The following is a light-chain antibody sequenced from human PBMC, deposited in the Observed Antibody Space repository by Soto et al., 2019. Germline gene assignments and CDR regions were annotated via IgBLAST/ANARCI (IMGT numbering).Light chain of an antibody. CDR3: HQYGSSPRT. V-gene: IGKV3-20*01. CDR1: QSVSSSY. Sequence: ELVLTQSPGTLSLSPGARATLSCRASQSVSSSYLAWYQQKPGQAPRLLIYGASSRATGIPDRFSGSGSGTDLTITISRLEPEDFEVYYCHQYGSSPRTFGQGTRLEIK. J-gene: IGKJ5*01. CDR2: GAS.